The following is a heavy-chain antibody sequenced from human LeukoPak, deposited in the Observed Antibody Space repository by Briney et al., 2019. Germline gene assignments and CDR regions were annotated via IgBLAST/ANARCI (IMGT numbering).Heavy chain of an antibody. CDR3: AGLVGRYSSGLYYYYFDY. V-gene: IGHV4-4*02. CDR2: MYLSGTT. D-gene: IGHD3-22*01. CDR1: GDSINSLDL. J-gene: IGHJ4*02. Sequence: SEALSLTCTVSGDSINSLDLWSWVRQPPGKGLEWVGEMYLSGTTHSNPSVKSRVTISIDKSKNQFFLNLSSVTAADTAVYYCAGLVGRYSSGLYYYYFDYWGQGTLVTVSS.